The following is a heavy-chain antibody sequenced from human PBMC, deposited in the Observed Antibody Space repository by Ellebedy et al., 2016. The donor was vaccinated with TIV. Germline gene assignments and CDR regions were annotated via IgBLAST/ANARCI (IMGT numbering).Heavy chain of an antibody. CDR2: ISHEGGKK. CDR1: GLTFSDYA. CDR3: ARDLYSGEYDVFDY. D-gene: IGHD4-17*01. J-gene: IGHJ4*02. V-gene: IGHV3-30-3*01. Sequence: GESLKISCAVSGLTFSDYAMQWVRQAPGKGLEWVAVISHEGGKKEYAESVKGRFTISRDNSQNTLYLQVDSLRADDTAIYYCARDLYSGEYDVFDYWGQGTLVTVSS.